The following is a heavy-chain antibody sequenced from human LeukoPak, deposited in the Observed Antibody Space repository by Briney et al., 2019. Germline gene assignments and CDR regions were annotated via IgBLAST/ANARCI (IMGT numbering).Heavy chain of an antibody. CDR2: IHYSGST. V-gene: IGHV4-39*01. Sequence: PSETLSLTCTVSGGSISSGSYYWGWIRQPPGKGLEWIGSIHYSGSTYYNPSLKSRVTISVDTSKNQFSLKLNSVTAADTAVYYCARLLGNYSFDYWGQGTLVTVSS. D-gene: IGHD4-23*01. CDR1: GGSISSGSYY. CDR3: ARLLGNYSFDY. J-gene: IGHJ4*02.